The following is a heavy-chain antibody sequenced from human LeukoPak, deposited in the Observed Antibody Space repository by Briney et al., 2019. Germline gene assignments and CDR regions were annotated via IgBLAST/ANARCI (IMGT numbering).Heavy chain of an antibody. Sequence: ASVKVSCKASDYPFTSYGITWVRQAPGQGLGWMGWISAYNGNTNYAQKLQGRVTLTTDTSTSTAYMELRSLRSDDTAVYYCARSSSVTIPGYYFDYWGQGTLVTVSS. D-gene: IGHD2-21*01. CDR2: ISAYNGNT. V-gene: IGHV1-18*01. J-gene: IGHJ4*02. CDR1: DYPFTSYG. CDR3: ARSSSVTIPGYYFDY.